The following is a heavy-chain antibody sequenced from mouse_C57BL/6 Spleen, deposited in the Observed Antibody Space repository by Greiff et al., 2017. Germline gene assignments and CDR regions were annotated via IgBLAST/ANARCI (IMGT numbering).Heavy chain of an antibody. CDR1: GYTFTSYG. CDR2: IYPRSGNT. Sequence: QVQLQQSGAELARPGASVKLSCKASGYTFTSYGISWVKQRTGQGLEWIGEIYPRSGNTYYNEKFKGKATLTADKSSSTAYMELRSLTSEDSAVYFCARGGYDYDVGWFAYWGQGTLVTVSA. V-gene: IGHV1-81*01. D-gene: IGHD2-4*01. CDR3: ARGGYDYDVGWFAY. J-gene: IGHJ3*01.